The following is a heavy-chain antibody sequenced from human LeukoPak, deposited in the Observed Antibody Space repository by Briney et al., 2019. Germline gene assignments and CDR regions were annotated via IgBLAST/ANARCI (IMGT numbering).Heavy chain of an antibody. CDR1: GFTFSSYG. D-gene: IGHD5-24*01. J-gene: IGHJ4*02. CDR3: AKGVNRDDYTLHY. Sequence: GGSLRLSCAASGFTFSSYGVHWVRQAPGKGLEWVAFIRSDGSNKYYADSVKGRFTISRDTSKNTLYVQMNSLRPEDTAVYYCAKGVNRDDYTLHYWGQGTLVTVSS. V-gene: IGHV3-30*02. CDR2: IRSDGSNK.